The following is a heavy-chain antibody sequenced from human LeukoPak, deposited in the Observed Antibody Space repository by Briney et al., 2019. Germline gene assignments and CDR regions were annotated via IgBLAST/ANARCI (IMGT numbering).Heavy chain of an antibody. Sequence: GGSLRLSCAASGFTVDSNYLSWVRQAPGKGLEWVSTIYTGGNTYYAASVKGRFTISRDFPKNTVFLHMNSLRAEDTAMYYCARGDDSGYYDYFDYWGQGALVTVSS. J-gene: IGHJ4*02. CDR3: ARGDDSGYYDYFDY. V-gene: IGHV3-53*01. D-gene: IGHD3-22*01. CDR1: GFTVDSNY. CDR2: IYTGGNT.